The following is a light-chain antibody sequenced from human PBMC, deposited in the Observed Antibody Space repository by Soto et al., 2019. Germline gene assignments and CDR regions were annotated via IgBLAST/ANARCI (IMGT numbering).Light chain of an antibody. CDR2: KAS. CDR1: PTISSW. J-gene: IGKJ2*01. V-gene: IGKV1-5*03. CDR3: QHYNSLYT. Sequence: DIQMTQSPSTLSGSVGDRVTITCPASPTISSWLAWYQQQPRKAPHLLNYKASTLKSGVPSRFSGSGSGTEFTLTISSLQPDDFATYYCQHYNSLYTFGQGTKVDIK.